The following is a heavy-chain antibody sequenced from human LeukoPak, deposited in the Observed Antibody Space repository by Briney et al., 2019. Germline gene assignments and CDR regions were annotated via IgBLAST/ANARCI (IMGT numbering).Heavy chain of an antibody. D-gene: IGHD3-16*01. CDR2: ISYDVSNK. CDR1: GFTFSSYG. J-gene: IGHJ4*02. Sequence: PGRSLRLSCAASGFTFSSYGMHWVRQAPGKGLEWVAVISYDVSNKYYADSVKGRFTISRDNSKNTVYLQMNSLRGEDTAVYYCAKDNAWGYFDYWGQGTLVTVSS. CDR3: AKDNAWGYFDY. V-gene: IGHV3-30*18.